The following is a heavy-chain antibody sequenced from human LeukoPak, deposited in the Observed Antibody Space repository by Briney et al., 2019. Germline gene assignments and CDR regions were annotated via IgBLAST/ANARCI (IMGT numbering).Heavy chain of an antibody. V-gene: IGHV1-8*03. CDR2: MNPNSGNT. CDR3: ARGRWLQSRHYYYYMDV. CDR1: GYTFTSYD. Sequence: GASVKVSCKASGYTFTSYDINWVRQATRQGLEWMGWMNPNSGNTGYAQKFQGRVTITRNTSISTAYMELSSLRSEDTAVYYCARGRWLQSRHYYYYMDVWGKGTTVTVSS. D-gene: IGHD5-24*01. J-gene: IGHJ6*03.